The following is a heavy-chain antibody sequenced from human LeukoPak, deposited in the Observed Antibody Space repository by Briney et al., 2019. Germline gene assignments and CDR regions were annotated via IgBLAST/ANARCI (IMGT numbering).Heavy chain of an antibody. V-gene: IGHV3-30*03. CDR2: ISYDGSNK. CDR3: ARDRGVVVAANTGHWFDP. J-gene: IGHJ5*02. CDR1: GFTVSSNY. Sequence: PGGSLRLSCAASGFTVSSNYMSWVRQAPGKGLEWVAVISYDGSNKYYADSVKGRFTISRDNSKNTLYLQMNSLRAEDTAVYYCARDRGVVVAANTGHWFDPWGQGTLVTVSS. D-gene: IGHD2-15*01.